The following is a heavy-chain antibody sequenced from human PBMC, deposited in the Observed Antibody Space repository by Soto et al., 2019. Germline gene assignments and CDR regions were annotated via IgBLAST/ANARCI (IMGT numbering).Heavy chain of an antibody. CDR3: AKDRGLRYFDWSHDY. Sequence: GSLRLSCAASGFTFSSYGMHWVRQAPGKGLEWVAVISYDGSNKYYVDSVKGRFSISRDNSKNTLYLQMNSLRTEYTAMYYCAKDRGLRYFDWSHDYWGQGTLVTVS. CDR1: GFTFSSYG. CDR2: ISYDGSNK. D-gene: IGHD3-9*01. J-gene: IGHJ4*02. V-gene: IGHV3-30*18.